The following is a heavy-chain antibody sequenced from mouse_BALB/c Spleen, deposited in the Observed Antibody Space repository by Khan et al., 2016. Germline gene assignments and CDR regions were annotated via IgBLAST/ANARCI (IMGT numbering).Heavy chain of an antibody. Sequence: QVQLQQSGAELAKPGASVKMSCKASGYTFTSYWMHWIKQRPGQGLEWIGYINPSTGYTEYNQKFKDKATLTADKSSSTAYMQLSSLTSEDSAVXYGARSKGNYRFAYWGQGTLVTVSA. V-gene: IGHV1-7*01. CDR3: ARSKGNYRFAY. CDR2: INPSTGYT. J-gene: IGHJ3*01. CDR1: GYTFTSYW. D-gene: IGHD2-1*01.